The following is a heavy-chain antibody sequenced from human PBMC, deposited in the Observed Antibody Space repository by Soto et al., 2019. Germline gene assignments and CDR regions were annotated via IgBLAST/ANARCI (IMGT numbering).Heavy chain of an antibody. V-gene: IGHV1-69*01. Sequence: QVQLVQSGAEVKKPGSSVKVSCKASGGTFSSYAISWVRQAPGQWLEWMGGIIPIFGTANYAQKFQGRVTITADESTSTAYMELSSLRSEDTAVYYCARGPIQLWRNYFDYWGQGTLVTVSS. D-gene: IGHD5-18*01. CDR2: IIPIFGTA. CDR1: GGTFSSYA. CDR3: ARGPIQLWRNYFDY. J-gene: IGHJ4*02.